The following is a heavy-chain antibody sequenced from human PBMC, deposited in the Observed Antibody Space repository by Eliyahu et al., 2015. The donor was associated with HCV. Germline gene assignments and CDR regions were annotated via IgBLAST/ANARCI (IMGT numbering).Heavy chain of an antibody. CDR2: ISVYDGNT. D-gene: IGHD3-3*02. J-gene: IGHJ4*02. V-gene: IGHV1-18*04. Sequence: EVKKPGASVKVSCQASGYTFPSYGISWVRQAPGQGLEWMGWISVYDGNTNYAQSLQGRVTLTTDTSTSTAYMELRSLRSDDTALYYCARDTSHFWSTYATDHWGQGTLVTVSS. CDR3: ARDTSHFWSTYATDH. CDR1: GYTFPSYG.